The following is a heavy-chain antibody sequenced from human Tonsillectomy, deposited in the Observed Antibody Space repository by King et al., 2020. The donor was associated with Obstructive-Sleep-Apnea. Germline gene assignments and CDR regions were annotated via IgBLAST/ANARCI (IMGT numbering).Heavy chain of an antibody. CDR1: GFGFSTYA. J-gene: IGHJ4*02. D-gene: IGHD3-22*01. Sequence: VQLVESGGGVVQPGRSLRVSCAASGFGFSTYAMHWVRQAPGKGLEWVAVISHDGGDEYYADSVKGRFTISRDNSKNTMYLEMNSLGSEDTAVYYCARPYYDRNGYYYPYFDYWGQGTLITVSS. CDR2: ISHDGGDE. CDR3: ARPYYDRNGYYYPYFDY. V-gene: IGHV3-30*04.